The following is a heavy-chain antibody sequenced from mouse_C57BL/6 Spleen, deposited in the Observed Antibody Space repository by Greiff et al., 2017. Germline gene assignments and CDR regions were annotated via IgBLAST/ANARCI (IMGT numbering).Heavy chain of an antibody. J-gene: IGHJ3*01. CDR3: ARTLHGNWGWFAY. CDR1: GFSLTSYG. V-gene: IGHV2-2*01. Sequence: VQLQESGPGLVQPSQSLSITCTVSGFSLTSYGVHWVRQSPGKGLEWLGVIWSGGSTDYNAAFISRLGISKNNAKSQFFFKMNMQQADVTAIYSCARTLHGNWGWFAYWGQGTLVTVSA. CDR2: IWSGGST. D-gene: IGHD2-1*01.